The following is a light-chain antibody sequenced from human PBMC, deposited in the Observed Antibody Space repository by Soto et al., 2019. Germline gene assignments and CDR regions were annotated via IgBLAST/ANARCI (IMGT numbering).Light chain of an antibody. V-gene: IGKV3-20*01. CDR1: QSVSSSY. J-gene: IGKJ1*01. CDR3: QQYASSPCT. CDR2: GAS. Sequence: EIVLTQSPGTLSLSPGERATLSCRASQSVSSSYLAWYQQKPGQAPRLLIYGASSRATGIPDRFSGSGSGTDFPLTISRLEPEDFAVYYCQQYASSPCTFGQGTKVEIK.